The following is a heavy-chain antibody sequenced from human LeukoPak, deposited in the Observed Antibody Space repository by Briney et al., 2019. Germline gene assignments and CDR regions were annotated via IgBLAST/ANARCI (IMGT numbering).Heavy chain of an antibody. CDR1: GYTFTGYY. CDR3: ASELSNREDFDY. CDR2: INPNTGGT. J-gene: IGHJ4*02. D-gene: IGHD1-26*01. V-gene: IGHV1-2*02. Sequence: ASVKVSCKASGYTFTGYYMHWVRQAPGQGLQWMGRINPNTGGTNYAQKFQGRVTMTRDTSISTAYMEPSRLRSDDTAVYYCASELSNREDFDYWGQGTLVTVSS.